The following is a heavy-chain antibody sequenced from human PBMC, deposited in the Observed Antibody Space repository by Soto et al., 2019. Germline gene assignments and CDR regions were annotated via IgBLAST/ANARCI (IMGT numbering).Heavy chain of an antibody. CDR3: AKVRTITIFGVTNY. Sequence: EVQLLESGGGLVLLGGSLRLSCAASGFTFSNYAMSWVRQAPGKGLEWVSATTGSGGGTYYADSVKGRFTISRDNSKNTLYMQMNSLRAEDTAVYYCAKVRTITIFGVTNYWGQGTLVTVSS. V-gene: IGHV3-23*01. J-gene: IGHJ4*02. CDR1: GFTFSNYA. CDR2: TTGSGGGT. D-gene: IGHD3-3*01.